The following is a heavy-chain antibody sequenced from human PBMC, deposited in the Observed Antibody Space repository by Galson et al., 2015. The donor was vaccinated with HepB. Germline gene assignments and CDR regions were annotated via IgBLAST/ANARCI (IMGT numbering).Heavy chain of an antibody. CDR2: LSYNGATT. D-gene: IGHD3-16*01. CDR3: VWGSMNLPS. CDR1: GFSFTNFD. V-gene: IGHV3-23*01. Sequence: SLRLSCAASGFSFTNFDMTWVRQAPGKGLEWISTLSYNGATTFYADSVEGRFTISRDISKSAIYLQMNSLTVEDTAVYYCVWGSMNLPSWGQGTIVTVSS. J-gene: IGHJ5*01.